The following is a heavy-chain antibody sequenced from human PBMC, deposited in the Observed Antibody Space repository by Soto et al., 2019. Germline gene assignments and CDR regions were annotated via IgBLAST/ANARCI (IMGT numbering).Heavy chain of an antibody. CDR2: INAGLGAT. J-gene: IGHJ6*04. CDR1: GDPFGPYA. Sequence: QVQLEKSGAELQKPGSSLKVSCTASGDPFGPYAISLMSRATGHSLVWMGKINAGLGATDLAQMFQARVTITAAKSTPSVYTVLRSLLSDAMVVVYWATDCSGVSFYGATGMDVWGKVTTVTVS. D-gene: IGHD2-15*01. V-gene: IGHV1-69*04. CDR3: ATDCSGVSFYGATGMDV.